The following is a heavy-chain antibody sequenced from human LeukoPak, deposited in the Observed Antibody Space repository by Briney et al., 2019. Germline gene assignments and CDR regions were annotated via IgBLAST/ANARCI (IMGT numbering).Heavy chain of an antibody. J-gene: IGHJ4*02. D-gene: IGHD6-19*01. Sequence: GGSLRLSCAASGFPFDNYGMAWVRQAPGKGLEWVSGITWNGGITAYADSVKGRFTISRDNTKNSLYLQMNSQRAEDTALYYCARDGPVAGVELDQWGQGTLVTVSS. CDR3: ARDGPVAGVELDQ. CDR2: ITWNGGIT. CDR1: GFPFDNYG. V-gene: IGHV3-20*04.